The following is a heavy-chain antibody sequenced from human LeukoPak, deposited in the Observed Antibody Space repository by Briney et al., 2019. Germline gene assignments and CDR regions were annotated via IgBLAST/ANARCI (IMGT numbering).Heavy chain of an antibody. CDR1: GYTFTGYY. V-gene: IGHV1-2*02. Sequence: ASVKVSCKASGYTFTGYYMHWVRQAPGQGLEWMGWINPNSGGTNYAQKFQGRVTMTRDTSISTAYMELSRLRSDDTAVYYCARVDFWSGYSSFDYWGQGTLVTVSS. J-gene: IGHJ4*02. CDR3: ARVDFWSGYSSFDY. CDR2: INPNSGGT. D-gene: IGHD3-3*01.